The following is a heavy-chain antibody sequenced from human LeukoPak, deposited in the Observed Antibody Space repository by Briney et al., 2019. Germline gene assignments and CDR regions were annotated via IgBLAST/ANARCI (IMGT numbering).Heavy chain of an antibody. CDR3: ANERGYSGYDWDY. D-gene: IGHD5-12*01. CDR2: MSGSVVSR. J-gene: IGHJ4*02. V-gene: IGHV3-23*01. CDR1: GFTFSSEA. Sequence: GGSLRLSCAASGFTFSSEAMSSGRQAPGTGLEWVSAMSGSVVSRYYAASGKGRFTISKDNSNNTLYPQLNCLRAEDTAVYYCANERGYSGYDWDYWGQGTLVTVSS.